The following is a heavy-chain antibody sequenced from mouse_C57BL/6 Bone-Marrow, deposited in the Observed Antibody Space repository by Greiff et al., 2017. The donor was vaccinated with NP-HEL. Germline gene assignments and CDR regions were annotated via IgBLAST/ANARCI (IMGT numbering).Heavy chain of an antibody. CDR1: GFSLSTSGMG. J-gene: IGHJ2*01. Sequence: QSSQTLSLTCSFSGFSLSTSGMGVSWIRQPSGKGLEWLAHIYWDDDKRYNPSLQSRLTISKDTSRNQVFLKITSVDTADTATYYCARREGYWAGFDYWGQGTTLTVSS. CDR3: ARREGYWAGFDY. V-gene: IGHV8-12*01. CDR2: IYWDDDK. D-gene: IGHD4-1*01.